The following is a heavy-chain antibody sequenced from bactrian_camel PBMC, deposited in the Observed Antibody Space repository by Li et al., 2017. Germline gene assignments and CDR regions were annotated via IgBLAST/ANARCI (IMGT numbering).Heavy chain of an antibody. CDR3: ALVWAVVPGQCPHRNGY. J-gene: IGHJ6*01. D-gene: IGHD7*01. CDR2: IDSDGGSI. CDR1: GFTFSGYA. Sequence: VQLVESGGGLVQPGGSLRLSCAASGFTFSGYAMSWGRQAPGKGLEWVSHIDSDGGSIYYADSVKGRFSISRGNGKNTVYLQMNRLKSEDTALYFCALVWAVVPGQCPHRNGYWGQGTQVTVS. V-gene: IGHV3S40*01.